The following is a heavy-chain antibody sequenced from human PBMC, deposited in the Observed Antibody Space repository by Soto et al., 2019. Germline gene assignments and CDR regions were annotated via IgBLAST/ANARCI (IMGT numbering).Heavy chain of an antibody. J-gene: IGHJ4*02. Sequence: PSETLSLTCAVSGGSISSGGYSWSWIRQPPGKGLEWIGYIYHSGSTYYNPSLKSRVTISVDRSKNQFSLKLSSVTAADTAVYYCARVGFLIGYRMGEFDYWGQGTLVTVSS. CDR2: IYHSGST. D-gene: IGHD3-9*01. CDR1: GGSISSGGYS. V-gene: IGHV4-30-2*01. CDR3: ARVGFLIGYRMGEFDY.